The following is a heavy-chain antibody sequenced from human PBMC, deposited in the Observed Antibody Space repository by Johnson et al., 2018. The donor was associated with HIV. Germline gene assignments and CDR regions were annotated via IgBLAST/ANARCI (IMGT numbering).Heavy chain of an antibody. CDR2: INSDGSSI. D-gene: IGHD4-11*01. CDR3: ARDYRGALDI. Sequence: EVQLVESGGGLVQPGGSLRLSCAASGFTFSSYWMHWVRQAPGKGLVWVSRINSDGSSISYADSVKGRFTITRDNVKNSLYMQMNSLRVEDTAVYFCARDYRGALDIWGQGTMVTVSS. V-gene: IGHV3-74*01. J-gene: IGHJ3*02. CDR1: GFTFSSYW.